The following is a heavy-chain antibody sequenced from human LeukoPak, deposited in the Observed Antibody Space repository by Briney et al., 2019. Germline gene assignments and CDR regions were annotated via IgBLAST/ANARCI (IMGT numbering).Heavy chain of an antibody. CDR3: ARSGTAGSVDY. V-gene: IGHV3-7*01. J-gene: IGHJ4*02. Sequence: PGGSLRLSCADSGFTFSSYWMSWVRQAPRKGLECVANIKEDGSEKYYVDSVKGRFTISRDNAKNSLYLQMNSLTVEDTSIFYCARSGTAGSVDYWGQGTWVTVSS. CDR1: GFTFSSYW. CDR2: IKEDGSEK. D-gene: IGHD1-7*01.